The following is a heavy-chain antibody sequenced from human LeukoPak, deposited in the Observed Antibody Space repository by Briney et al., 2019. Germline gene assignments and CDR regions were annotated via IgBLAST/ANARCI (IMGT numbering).Heavy chain of an antibody. CDR2: IGSSISYI. CDR1: GFTFSSYS. V-gene: IGHV3-21*01. J-gene: IGHJ3*02. D-gene: IGHD3-16*02. Sequence: GSLRLSCAASGFTFSSYSMKWVRQAPGKGLEWVSFIGSSISYISYADSVKGRFTISRDNAKNSLYLQMNSLRAEDTAVYYCARDRVTFGGVIVIDLLDAFDIWGQGTMVTVSS. CDR3: ARDRVTFGGVIVIDLLDAFDI.